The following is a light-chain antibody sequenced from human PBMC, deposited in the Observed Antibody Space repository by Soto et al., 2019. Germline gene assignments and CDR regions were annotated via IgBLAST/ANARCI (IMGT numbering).Light chain of an antibody. CDR2: KAS. CDR3: QQYGSSSPWT. CDR1: KSVGSW. Sequence: DIPMTQSPSTLSASVGDRVTITCRASKSVGSWLAWYQQKPGKAPKLLIYKASSLESGVPSRFSGSGSGTEFSLTISSLQPDDFASYHCQQYGSSSPWTFGQGTKVEIK. V-gene: IGKV1-5*03. J-gene: IGKJ1*01.